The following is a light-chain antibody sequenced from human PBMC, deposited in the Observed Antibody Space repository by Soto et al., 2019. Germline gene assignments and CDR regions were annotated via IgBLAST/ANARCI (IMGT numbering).Light chain of an antibody. CDR2: DVS. Sequence: EIVMTQSPATLSVSPGERATLSCRASQSVSSNLAWYQQKPGQAPRLLIYDVSTRATGIPARFSGRGSGTEFTLTISSLQSEDFALYYCQQYNNRPPWTFGQGTKVDIK. V-gene: IGKV3-15*01. J-gene: IGKJ1*01. CDR3: QQYNNRPPWT. CDR1: QSVSSN.